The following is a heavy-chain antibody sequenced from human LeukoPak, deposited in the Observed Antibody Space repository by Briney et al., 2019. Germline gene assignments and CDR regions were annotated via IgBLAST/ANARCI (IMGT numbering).Heavy chain of an antibody. CDR2: INHSGST. Sequence: SETLSLTCAVYGGSFSGHYWTWIRQPPGKGLEWIGEINHSGSTTYNPSLNNRVTISVDTSKNQFSLKLSSVTAADTAVYYCARPRYGSGSLDSWGRGTLVTVSS. J-gene: IGHJ4*02. D-gene: IGHD3-10*01. CDR1: GGSFSGHY. CDR3: ARPRYGSGSLDS. V-gene: IGHV4-34*01.